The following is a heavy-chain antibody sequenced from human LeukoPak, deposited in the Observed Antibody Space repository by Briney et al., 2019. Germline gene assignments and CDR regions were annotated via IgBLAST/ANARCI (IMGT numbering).Heavy chain of an antibody. V-gene: IGHV1-69*13. CDR1: GGTFSSYA. D-gene: IGHD3-9*01. Sequence: SVKVSCKASGGTFSSYAISWVRQAPGQGLEWMGGIIPIFGTANYAQKFQGRATITADGSTSTAYMELSSLRSEDTAVYYCARDNTYYDILTGYWSGYYFDYWGQGTLVTVSS. CDR3: ARDNTYYDILTGYWSGYYFDY. CDR2: IIPIFGTA. J-gene: IGHJ4*02.